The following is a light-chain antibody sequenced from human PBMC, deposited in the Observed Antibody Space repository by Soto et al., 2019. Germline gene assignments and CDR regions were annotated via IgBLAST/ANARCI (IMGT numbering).Light chain of an antibody. J-gene: IGKJ3*01. CDR1: QSVSSN. CDR2: GAS. V-gene: IGKV3-15*01. Sequence: EIVMTQSPATLSVSPGERAPLSCRASQSVSSNLAWYQQKPGQAPRLLIYGASTRATGIPARFSGSRSGTEFTLAISILQSEDCAVYYCQQYNNWPPFTFGPGTKVYIK. CDR3: QQYNNWPPFT.